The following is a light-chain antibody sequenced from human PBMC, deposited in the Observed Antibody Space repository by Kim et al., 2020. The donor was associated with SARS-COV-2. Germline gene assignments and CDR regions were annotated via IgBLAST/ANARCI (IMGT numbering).Light chain of an antibody. CDR2: RNN. Sequence: PGQRVTISCSGSSSNIGSNYVYWYQQLPGTAPKLLIYRNNQRPSGVPDRFSGSKSGTSASLAISGLRSEDDADYYCAAWDDSLSAQFGGGTQLTVL. V-gene: IGLV1-47*01. CDR1: SSNIGSNY. J-gene: IGLJ2*01. CDR3: AAWDDSLSAQ.